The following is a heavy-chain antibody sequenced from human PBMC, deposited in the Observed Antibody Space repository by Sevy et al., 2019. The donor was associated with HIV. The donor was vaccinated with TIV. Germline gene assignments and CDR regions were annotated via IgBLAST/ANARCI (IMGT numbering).Heavy chain of an antibody. Sequence: SETLSLTCTVSGGSISSSSYYWGWIRQPPGKGLEWIGSIYYSGSTYYNPSLKSRVTISVDTSKNQFSLKLSSVTAADTALYYCARQPQFSENYFDYWGQGTLVTVSS. V-gene: IGHV4-39*01. CDR2: IYYSGST. CDR3: ARQPQFSENYFDY. J-gene: IGHJ4*02. CDR1: GGSISSSSYY. D-gene: IGHD1-26*01.